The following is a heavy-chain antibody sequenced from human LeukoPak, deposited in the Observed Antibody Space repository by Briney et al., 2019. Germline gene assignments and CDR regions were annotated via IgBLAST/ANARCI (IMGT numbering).Heavy chain of an antibody. D-gene: IGHD1-7*01. J-gene: IGHJ4*02. CDR1: GFTFSTYG. V-gene: IGHV3-23*01. Sequence: GGTLRLSCAASGFTFSTYGMTWVRQAPGKGREWVSAISGSAATTFYADSVKGRFTISRDNSKNTLYLQMNSLRVEDTAVYYCARAHNWKYGTFDYWGQGTLVTVSS. CDR3: ARAHNWKYGTFDY. CDR2: ISGSAATT.